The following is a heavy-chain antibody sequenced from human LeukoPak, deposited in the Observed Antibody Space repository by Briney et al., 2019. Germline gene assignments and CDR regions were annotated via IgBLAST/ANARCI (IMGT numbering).Heavy chain of an antibody. Sequence: SETLSLTCTVSGGSISSSSYYWGWIRQPPGKGLEWIGSIYYSVSTYYNPSLKSRVTISVDTSKNQFSLQLSSVTAADTAVYYCARLHGYSYGYEDYWGQGTLVTVSS. V-gene: IGHV4-39*01. CDR1: GGSISSSSYY. D-gene: IGHD5-18*01. CDR3: ARLHGYSYGYEDY. CDR2: IYYSVST. J-gene: IGHJ4*02.